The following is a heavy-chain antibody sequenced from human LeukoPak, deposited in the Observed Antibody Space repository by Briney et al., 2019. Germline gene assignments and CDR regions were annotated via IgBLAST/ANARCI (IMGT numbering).Heavy chain of an antibody. CDR1: GFTSSSYG. V-gene: IGHV3-30*03. CDR3: ALGEYSGYDFQSAPMPPFGY. CDR2: ISYDGSNK. J-gene: IGHJ4*02. Sequence: GRSLRLSCAASGFTSSSYGMHWVRQAPGKGLEWVAVISYDGSNKYYAGSVKGRFTISGDNSKNTLYLQMNSLRAEDTAVYYCALGEYSGYDFQSAPMPPFGYWGQGTLVTVSS. D-gene: IGHD5-12*01.